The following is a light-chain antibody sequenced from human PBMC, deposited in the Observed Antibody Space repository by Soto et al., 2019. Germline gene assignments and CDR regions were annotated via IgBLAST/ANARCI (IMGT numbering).Light chain of an antibody. CDR1: QSVSSTY. Sequence: EIVLTQSPGTLSLSPGERATLSCRASQSVSSTYLGWYQQKPGQAPRLLIYGASSRATGIPDRFSGSGSGTDFTLTISRLEPEDFAVYYCQQYGNSWTFGQGTKVDIK. J-gene: IGKJ1*01. CDR2: GAS. CDR3: QQYGNSWT. V-gene: IGKV3-20*01.